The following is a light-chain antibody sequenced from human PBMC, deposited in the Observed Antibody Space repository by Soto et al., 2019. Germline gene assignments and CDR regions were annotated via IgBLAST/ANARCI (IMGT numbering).Light chain of an antibody. CDR3: QQYSTWPRT. CDR1: QSVNIY. Sequence: EIVMTQSPATLSVSPGERATLSCRASQSVNIYLAWYQQRPGQAPRLLIFGASYRAAGIPARFSGSGSGTEFTLTISSLQSEDFAVYYCQQYSTWPRTFGQGTKV. CDR2: GAS. J-gene: IGKJ1*01. V-gene: IGKV3D-15*01.